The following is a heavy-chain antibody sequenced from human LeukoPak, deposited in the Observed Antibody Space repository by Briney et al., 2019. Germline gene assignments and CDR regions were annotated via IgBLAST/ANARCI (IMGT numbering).Heavy chain of an antibody. V-gene: IGHV4-34*01. D-gene: IGHD2-2*02. CDR2: INHRGST. J-gene: IGHJ4*02. Sequence: KPSETLSLTCAVSGGSFSYYYWSWIRQPPGKGLEWIGEINHRGSTNFNPSLKSRVTISLDTSKNLLSLKLSSVTAADTAVYYCARGPCSDTSCYSGFDYWGQGTLVTVSS. CDR3: ARGPCSDTSCYSGFDY. CDR1: GGSFSYYY.